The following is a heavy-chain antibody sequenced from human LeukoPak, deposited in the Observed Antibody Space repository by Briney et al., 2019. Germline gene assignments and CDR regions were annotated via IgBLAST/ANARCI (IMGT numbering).Heavy chain of an antibody. CDR1: GGSISSGSYY. CDR3: ARGYCSSTSCYTGDY. D-gene: IGHD2-2*02. Sequence: SETLSLTCTVSGGSISSGSYYWSWIRQPAGKGLEWIGRIYTGGSTNYNPSLKSRVTISVDTSKNQFSLKLSSVTAADTAVYYCARGYCSSTSCYTGDYWGQGTLVTVSS. V-gene: IGHV4-61*02. CDR2: IYTGGST. J-gene: IGHJ4*02.